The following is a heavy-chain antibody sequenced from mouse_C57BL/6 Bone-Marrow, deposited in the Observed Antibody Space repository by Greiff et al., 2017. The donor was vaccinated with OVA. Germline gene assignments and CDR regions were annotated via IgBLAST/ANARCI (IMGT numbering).Heavy chain of an antibody. J-gene: IGHJ1*03. Sequence: QVQLKQSGAELVRPGTSVKMSCKASGYTFTNYWIGWAKQRPGHGLEWIGDIYPGGGYTNYNEKFKGKATLTADKSSSTAYMQFSSLTSEDSAIYYCARDYGWYFDVWGTGTTVTVSS. CDR3: ARDYGWYFDV. V-gene: IGHV1-63*01. CDR1: GYTFTNYW. CDR2: IYPGGGYT. D-gene: IGHD1-1*01.